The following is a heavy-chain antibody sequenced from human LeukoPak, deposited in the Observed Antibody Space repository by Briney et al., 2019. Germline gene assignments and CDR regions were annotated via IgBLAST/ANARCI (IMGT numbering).Heavy chain of an antibody. CDR2: VSGDGGST. CDR1: GFTFDDYA. D-gene: IGHD3-22*01. V-gene: IGHV3-43*02. CDR3: AKDFGYYDSSGYYSS. J-gene: IGHJ5*02. Sequence: GGSLRLSCAASGFTFDDYAMHWVRQAPGKGLEWVSLVSGDGGSTYYADSVKGRFTISRDNSKNSLYLQMISLRTEDTALYYCAKDFGYYDSSGYYSSWGQGTLVTVSS.